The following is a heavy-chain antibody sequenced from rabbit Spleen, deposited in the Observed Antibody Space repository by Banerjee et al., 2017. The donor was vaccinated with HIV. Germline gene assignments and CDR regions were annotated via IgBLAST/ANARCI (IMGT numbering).Heavy chain of an antibody. Sequence: QSLEESGGDLVKPGASLTLTCTASGFSFSSRYYMCWVRQAPGKGLEWIACIDAGSSGFTYFATWAKGRFTCSKTSSTTVTLQMTRLTAADTATYFCARETSSGWGVVSYYFNLWGQGTLVTVS. V-gene: IGHV1S40*01. CDR3: ARETSSGWGVVSYYFNL. D-gene: IGHD4-1*01. CDR1: GFSFSSRYY. J-gene: IGHJ4*01. CDR2: IDAGSSGFT.